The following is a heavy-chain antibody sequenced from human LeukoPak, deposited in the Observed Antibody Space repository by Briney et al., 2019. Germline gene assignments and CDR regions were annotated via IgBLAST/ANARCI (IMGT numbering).Heavy chain of an antibody. J-gene: IGHJ3*02. CDR1: GGSFSGYY. Sequence: SETLSLTCAVYGGSFSGYYWSWIRQPPGKGLEWIGEINHSGSTNYNSSLKSRVTISVDTSKNQSSLKLSSVTAADTAVYYCAKSNGYGLVDIWGQGTMVTVSS. V-gene: IGHV4-34*01. D-gene: IGHD3-10*01. CDR2: INHSGST. CDR3: AKSNGYGLVDI.